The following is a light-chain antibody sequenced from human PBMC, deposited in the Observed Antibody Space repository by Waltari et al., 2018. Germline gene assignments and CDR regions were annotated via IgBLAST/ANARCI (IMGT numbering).Light chain of an antibody. V-gene: IGLV3-9*01. CDR2: RDS. Sequence: SYELTQVLSVSVALGQTARITCGGNNIGSKNVHWYQQKPGQAPVLGIYRDSNRPSGIPGRFSGSNSGNTATLTISRAQAGVEADYYCQVWDSSYVVFGGGTKLTVL. CDR1: NIGSKN. CDR3: QVWDSSYVV. J-gene: IGLJ2*01.